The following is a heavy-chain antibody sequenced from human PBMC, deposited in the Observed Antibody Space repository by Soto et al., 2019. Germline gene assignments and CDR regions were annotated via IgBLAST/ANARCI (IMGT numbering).Heavy chain of an antibody. J-gene: IGHJ6*02. CDR1: GFTLSDHY. CDR2: IRSKAYGGTT. Sequence: GGSLILSCAGSGFTLSDHYIDWVRQAPGKGLEWVGFIRSKAYGGTTEYAASVKGRFTISRDDSKSIAYLQMNSLKTEDTAVYYCTREDGVSQGMDVWGQGTTVTVSS. D-gene: IGHD4-17*01. V-gene: IGHV3-49*04. CDR3: TREDGVSQGMDV.